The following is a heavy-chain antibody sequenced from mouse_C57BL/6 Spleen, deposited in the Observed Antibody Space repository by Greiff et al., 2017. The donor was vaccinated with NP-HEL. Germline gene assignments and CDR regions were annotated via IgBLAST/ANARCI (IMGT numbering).Heavy chain of an antibody. CDR3: ASYPYYSNYGGAMDY. J-gene: IGHJ4*01. D-gene: IGHD2-5*01. CDR1: GFTFTDYY. CDR2: IRNKANGYTT. V-gene: IGHV7-3*01. Sequence: EVKVVESGGGLVQPGGSLSLSCAASGFTFTDYYMSWVRQPPGKALEWLGFIRNKANGYTTEYSASVKGRFTISRDNSQSILYLQMNALRAEDSATYYCASYPYYSNYGGAMDYWGQGTSVTVSS.